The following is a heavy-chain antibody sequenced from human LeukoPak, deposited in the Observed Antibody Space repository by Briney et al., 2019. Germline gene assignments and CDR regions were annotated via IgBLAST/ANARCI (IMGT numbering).Heavy chain of an antibody. CDR2: INHSGDT. V-gene: IGHV4-34*01. Sequence: SETLSLTFAVYGGSLSGYFWIWSRQTPGQGLEWIGDINHSGDTNYNASLKSRVTISVDTSKNQFSLNLTSVTDGETAVYYCARGLLTDYSRRYLYYYMDVWGTGTAVIVSS. CDR1: GGSLSGYF. J-gene: IGHJ6*03. D-gene: IGHD1-1*01. CDR3: ARGLLTDYSRRYLYYYMDV.